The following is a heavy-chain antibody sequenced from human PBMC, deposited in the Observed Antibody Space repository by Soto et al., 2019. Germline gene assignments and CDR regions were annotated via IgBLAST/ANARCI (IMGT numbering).Heavy chain of an antibody. Sequence: PGGSLRLSCTNSGFTFADYAMSWFRQAPGKGLEWVGFIRSKAYGETTEYAASVKGRFTISRDDSKSIAYLQMNSLKTEDTAVYYCTRSGTSPAAGDYWAQGT. J-gene: IGHJ4*02. CDR2: IRSKAYGETT. CDR1: GFTFADYA. D-gene: IGHD1-1*01. V-gene: IGHV3-49*03. CDR3: TRSGTSPAAGDY.